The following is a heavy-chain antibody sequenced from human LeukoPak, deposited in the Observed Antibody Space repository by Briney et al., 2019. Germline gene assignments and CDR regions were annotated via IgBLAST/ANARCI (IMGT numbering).Heavy chain of an antibody. D-gene: IGHD3-9*01. CDR1: GFTVNNNY. Sequence: GGSLRLSCAASGFTVNNNYMSWVRQAPGKGLEWVSSIYSGYSAGSTYYAGSVKGRFTISRDTSKNTLNLQMNSLRAEDTAVYYCARELGETPLTGDYWGQGTLVTVSS. J-gene: IGHJ4*02. CDR2: IYSGYSAGST. CDR3: ARELGETPLTGDY. V-gene: IGHV3-66*01.